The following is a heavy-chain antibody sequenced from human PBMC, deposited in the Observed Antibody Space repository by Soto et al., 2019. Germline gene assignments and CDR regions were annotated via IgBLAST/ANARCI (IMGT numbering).Heavy chain of an antibody. CDR1: GYTLTELS. CDR2: FDPEDGET. CDR3: ATARRNYDILTGYLSWFDP. D-gene: IGHD3-9*01. Sequence: ASVKVSCKVSGYTLTELSMHWVRQAPGKGLEWMGGFDPEDGETIYAQKFQGRVTMTEDTSTDTAYMELSSLRSEDTAVYYCATARRNYDILTGYLSWFDPWGQGTLVTVSS. J-gene: IGHJ5*02. V-gene: IGHV1-24*01.